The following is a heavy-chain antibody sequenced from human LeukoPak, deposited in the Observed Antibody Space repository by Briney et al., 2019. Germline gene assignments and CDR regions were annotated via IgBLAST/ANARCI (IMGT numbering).Heavy chain of an antibody. V-gene: IGHV4-59*01. CDR1: GGSISTYY. D-gene: IGHD3-10*01. Sequence: SETLSLTCTVSGGSISTYYWSWIRQSPGKGLEWIGYISDRDGATYNPSLKSRVTISVDTSKNQFSLKLSSVTAADTAVYYCAREVRGTGAWFDPWGQGTLVTVSS. CDR3: AREVRGTGAWFDP. J-gene: IGHJ5*02. CDR2: ISDRDGA.